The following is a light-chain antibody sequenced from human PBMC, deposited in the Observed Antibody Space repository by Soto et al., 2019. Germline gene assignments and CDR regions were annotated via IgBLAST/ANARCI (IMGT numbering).Light chain of an antibody. J-gene: IGLJ1*01. CDR2: KGT. V-gene: IGLV2-23*01. CDR1: SDDVGAYNS. Sequence: QSALAQPASVSGSTGQSITISCTGTSDDVGAYNSVSWYQQLPHKAPQVILYKGTQRPSGDSSRFSGSTSGNAASLTISGLQADDEADYFFCSSAPESTYVFGTGTKLTVL. CDR3: CSSAPESTYV.